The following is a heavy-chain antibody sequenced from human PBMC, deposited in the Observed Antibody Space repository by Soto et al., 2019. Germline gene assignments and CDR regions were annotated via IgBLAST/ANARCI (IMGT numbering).Heavy chain of an antibody. CDR2: IHYSGST. D-gene: IGHD3-16*01. V-gene: IGHV4-31*03. Sequence: SETLSLTCTVSGGSLRSSGYYWGWIRQHPGKGLEWIGYIHYSGSTNYNPSLTSRVTISLDTSKNQFSLKLSSVTAADTAVYYCATLVEEYSPNYYYYYYMDVWGKGTTVTVSS. CDR1: GGSLRSSGYY. CDR3: ATLVEEYSPNYYYYYYMDV. J-gene: IGHJ6*03.